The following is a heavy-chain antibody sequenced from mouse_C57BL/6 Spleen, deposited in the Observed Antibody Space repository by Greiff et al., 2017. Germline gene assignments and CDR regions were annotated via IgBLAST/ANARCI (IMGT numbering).Heavy chain of an antibody. J-gene: IGHJ4*01. D-gene: IGHD2-10*01. V-gene: IGHV1-15*01. CDR2: IDPETGGT. Sequence: QVQLQQSGAELVRPGASVTLSCKASGYTFTDYEMHWVKQTPVHGLEWIGAIDPETGGTAYNQKFKGKAILTADKSSSTAYMELRSLTSEDSAVYYCTRLPYYQTSEGYAMDYWGQGTSVTVSS. CDR1: GYTFTDYE. CDR3: TRLPYYQTSEGYAMDY.